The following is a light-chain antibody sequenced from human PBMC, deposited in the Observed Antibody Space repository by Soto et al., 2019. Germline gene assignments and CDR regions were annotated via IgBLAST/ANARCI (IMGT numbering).Light chain of an antibody. CDR2: EVS. Sequence: QSVLTQPPSAYGYPGQSGTIACTGTSRDVGGYNYVSWYQQHPGKAPELMIYEVSKRPSGVPDRFSGSKSGNTASLTVSGLQAEDEAYYYCSSYAVGNNFVVFGGGTKGTVL. CDR1: SRDVGGYNY. J-gene: IGLJ2*01. CDR3: SSYAVGNNFVV. V-gene: IGLV2-8*01.